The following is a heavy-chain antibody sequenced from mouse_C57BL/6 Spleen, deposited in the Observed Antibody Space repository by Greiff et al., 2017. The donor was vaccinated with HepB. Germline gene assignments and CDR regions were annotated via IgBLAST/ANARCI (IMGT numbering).Heavy chain of an antibody. Sequence: VQLQQSGPELVKPGASVKISCKASGYTFTDYYMNWVKQSHGKSLEWIGDINPNNGGTSYNQKFKGKATLTVDKSSSTAYMELRSLTSEDSAVYYCGRTPYYDGYYWYFDVWGTGTTVTVS. D-gene: IGHD2-3*01. CDR2: INPNNGGT. CDR3: GRTPYYDGYYWYFDV. CDR1: GYTFTDYY. V-gene: IGHV1-26*01. J-gene: IGHJ1*03.